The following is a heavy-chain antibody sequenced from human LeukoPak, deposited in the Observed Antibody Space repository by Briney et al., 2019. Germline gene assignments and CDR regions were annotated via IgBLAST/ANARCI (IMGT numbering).Heavy chain of an antibody. Sequence: PSETLSLTCTVSGGPISSYYWSWIRQPAGKGLEWIGRIYTSGSTNYNPSLKSRVTMSVDTSKNQFSLKLSSVTAADTAVYYCARDRVDTAMVCLDYWGQGTLVTVSS. J-gene: IGHJ4*02. CDR3: ARDRVDTAMVCLDY. CDR2: IYTSGST. V-gene: IGHV4-4*07. CDR1: GGPISSYY. D-gene: IGHD5-18*01.